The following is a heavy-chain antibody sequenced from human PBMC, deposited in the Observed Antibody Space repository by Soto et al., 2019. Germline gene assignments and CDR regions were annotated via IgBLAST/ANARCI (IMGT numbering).Heavy chain of an antibody. CDR1: GFTFSSYG. J-gene: IGHJ4*02. V-gene: IGHV3-30*18. CDR2: ISYDGSNK. CDR3: AKDLHLYSSSWYFPGY. D-gene: IGHD6-13*01. Sequence: GGSLRLSCAASGFTFSSYGMHWVRQAPGKGLEWVAVISYDGSNKYYADSVKGRFTISRDNSKNTLYLQMNSLRAEDTAVYYCAKDLHLYSSSWYFPGYWGQGTLVTVSS.